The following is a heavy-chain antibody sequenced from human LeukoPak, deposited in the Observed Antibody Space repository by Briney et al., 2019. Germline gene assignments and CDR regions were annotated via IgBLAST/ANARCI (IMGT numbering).Heavy chain of an antibody. CDR2: INPNSGGT. J-gene: IGHJ5*02. CDR3: ARADRLDGAPYLIGP. D-gene: IGHD2-21*01. V-gene: IGHV1-2*02. CDR1: GYSFTDFY. Sequence: ASVKVFCKASGYSFTDFYMHWVRQAPGQGLEWMGWINPNSGGTSSPQKFQGRVTMTRDTSITTFYMEVNWLTSDDTAIYFCARADRLDGAPYLIGPWGQGTLVTVSS.